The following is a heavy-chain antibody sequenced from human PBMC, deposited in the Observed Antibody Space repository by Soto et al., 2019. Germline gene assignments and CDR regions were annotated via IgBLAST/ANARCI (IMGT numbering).Heavy chain of an antibody. Sequence: EVQLVESGGGLVQPGGSLRLSCAASGFTVSSNYMSWVRQAPGKGLEWVSVIYSGGSTYYADSVKGRFTISRDNPKNTLYLQMNSLSAEDTAVYYCARVKGIADGVDYWGQGTLVTVSS. J-gene: IGHJ4*02. V-gene: IGHV3-66*01. D-gene: IGHD6-13*01. CDR3: ARVKGIADGVDY. CDR1: GFTVSSNY. CDR2: IYSGGST.